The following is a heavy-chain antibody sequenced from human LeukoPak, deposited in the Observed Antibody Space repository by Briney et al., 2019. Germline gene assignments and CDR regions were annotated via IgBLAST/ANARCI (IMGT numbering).Heavy chain of an antibody. CDR3: AILNYYGSGSYYRPQFHDFGY. Sequence: GGSLRLSCAASGFTFSSYSMNWVRQAPGKGLEWVSSISSSSSYIYYADSVKGRFTISRDNAKNSLYLQMNSLRAEDTAVYYCAILNYYGSGSYYRPQFHDFGYWGQGTLVTVSS. J-gene: IGHJ4*02. D-gene: IGHD3-10*01. CDR1: GFTFSSYS. V-gene: IGHV3-21*01. CDR2: ISSSSSYI.